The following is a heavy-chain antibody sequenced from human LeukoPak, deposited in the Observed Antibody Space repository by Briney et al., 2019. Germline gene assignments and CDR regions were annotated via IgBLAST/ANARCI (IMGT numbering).Heavy chain of an antibody. V-gene: IGHV4-34*09. Sequence: SETLSLTCAVYGGSFSGYYWTWIRQPPGKGLEWIGYMYYSGSTYYNPSLKSRVTISVDTSKNQLSLKLSSVTAADTAVYYCARITDYDEPHYWGQGTLVTVSS. CDR3: ARITDYDEPHY. CDR2: MYYSGST. D-gene: IGHD4-17*01. CDR1: GGSFSGYY. J-gene: IGHJ4*02.